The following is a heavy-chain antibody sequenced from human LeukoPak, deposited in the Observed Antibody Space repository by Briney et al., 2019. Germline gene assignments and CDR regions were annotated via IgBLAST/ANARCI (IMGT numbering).Heavy chain of an antibody. CDR3: AKDSSYSSSWYY. D-gene: IGHD6-13*01. CDR2: ISGSGSST. V-gene: IGHV3-23*01. Sequence: GGSLRLSCAASGFTFSSYAMSWVRQAPGKGLEWVSAISGSGSSTYYADSVKGRFTISRDNSKNTLYLQMNSLRAEDTAVYYCAKDSSYSSSWYYWGQGTLVTVSS. CDR1: GFTFSSYA. J-gene: IGHJ4*02.